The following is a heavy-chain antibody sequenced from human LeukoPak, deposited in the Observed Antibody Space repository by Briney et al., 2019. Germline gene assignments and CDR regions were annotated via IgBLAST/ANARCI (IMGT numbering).Heavy chain of an antibody. Sequence: ASVKLSCKTSGYTFNTYYIHWVRLAPGQGLEWMGVINPSGGSTNYAEKFQGRVTMTRDTSTSTVYMELTSLRPEDTAVYYCARDPYGSGNYYTYFDNWGQGTLVTLSS. CDR2: INPSGGST. V-gene: IGHV1-46*02. J-gene: IGHJ4*02. CDR1: GYTFNTYY. CDR3: ARDPYGSGNYYTYFDN. D-gene: IGHD3-10*01.